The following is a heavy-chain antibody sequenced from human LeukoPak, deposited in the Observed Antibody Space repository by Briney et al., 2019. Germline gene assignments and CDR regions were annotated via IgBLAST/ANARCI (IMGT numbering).Heavy chain of an antibody. J-gene: IGHJ4*02. V-gene: IGHV3-23*01. D-gene: IGHD3-10*01. CDR2: ISGSGGST. Sequence: GGALRLSCAASGFTFSSYWMSWVRQAPGKGLEWVSAISGSGGSTYYADSVKGRFTISRDNSKNTLYLQMNSLRAEDTAVYYCAKFMVRGVISFIDYWGQGTLVTVSS. CDR1: GFTFSSYW. CDR3: AKFMVRGVISFIDY.